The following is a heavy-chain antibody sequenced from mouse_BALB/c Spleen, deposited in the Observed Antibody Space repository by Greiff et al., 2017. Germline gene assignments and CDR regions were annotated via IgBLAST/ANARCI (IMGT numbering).Heavy chain of an antibody. Sequence: DVHLVESGGGLVQPGGSLRLSCATSGFTFTDYYMSWVRQPPGKALEWLGFIRNKANGYTTEYSASVKGRLTISRDNSQSNLYLQRNTLRAADSATYYCASLSTDAMDYWGQGTSVTVSS. CDR3: ASLSTDAMDY. CDR1: GFTFTDYY. J-gene: IGHJ4*01. V-gene: IGHV7-3*02. D-gene: IGHD2-1*01. CDR2: IRNKANGYTT.